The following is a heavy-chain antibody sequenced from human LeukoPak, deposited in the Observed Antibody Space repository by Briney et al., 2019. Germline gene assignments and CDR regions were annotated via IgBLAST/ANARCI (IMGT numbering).Heavy chain of an antibody. D-gene: IGHD2-15*01. CDR1: GFTFSSYS. V-gene: IGHV3-15*01. J-gene: IGHJ4*02. Sequence: GGSLRLSCAASGFTFSSYSMNWVRQAPGKGLEWIGRIKSDGATGYAAPVRGIFTISRDVSRATLYLEMNSLKTDDTAIYYCTTVTHFYLGGQGTLVTVSS. CDR2: IKSDGAT. CDR3: TTVTHFYL.